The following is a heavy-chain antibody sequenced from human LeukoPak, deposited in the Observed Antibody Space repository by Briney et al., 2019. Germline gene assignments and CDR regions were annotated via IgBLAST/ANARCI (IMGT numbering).Heavy chain of an antibody. CDR2: ISSGTSFI. D-gene: IGHD2-21*02. CDR1: GFPFSSYS. CDR3: ARGTTALMDV. V-gene: IGHV3-21*01. J-gene: IGHJ6*03. Sequence: GGSLRLSCAASGFPFSSYSMNWVRQAPGKGLEWVSSISSGTSFIYYADSVKGRFTISRDNAKNSLYLQVNSLRAEDTAVYYCARGTTALMDVWGKGTTVTVSS.